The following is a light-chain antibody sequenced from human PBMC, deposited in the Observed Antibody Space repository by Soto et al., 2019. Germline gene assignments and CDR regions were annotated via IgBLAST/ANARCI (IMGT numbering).Light chain of an antibody. J-gene: IGKJ4*02. Sequence: EIVMTQSPATLSVSTGDRVTLSCRASQSVFSSLAWYQQKPGQAPRLLIYGAATRATGIPARFSGSWSGTDFTLTISSLQSEDFPGYFCQQYHTWPAFCRGARVEIK. V-gene: IGKV3-15*01. CDR3: QQYHTWPA. CDR2: GAA. CDR1: QSVFSS.